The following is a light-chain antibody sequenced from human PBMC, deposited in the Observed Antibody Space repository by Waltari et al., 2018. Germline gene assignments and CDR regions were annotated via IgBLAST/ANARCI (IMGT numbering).Light chain of an antibody. V-gene: IGKV3D-15*01. CDR2: GAS. CDR3: QQYYDWRRVT. CDR1: QSVSGN. J-gene: IGKJ5*01. Sequence: ELVMTQSPATLSVSPGERATLSCRASQSVSGNLAWYQQKPGQAPRLLIYGASTRATGIPARFSGSASGTEFTLTISSLQSEDSAVYYCQQYYDWRRVTFGQGTRLEIK.